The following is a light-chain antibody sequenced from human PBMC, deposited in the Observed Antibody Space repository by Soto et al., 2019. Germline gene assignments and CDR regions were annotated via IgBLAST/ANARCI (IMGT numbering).Light chain of an antibody. CDR1: QSILDRSKNKYY. CDR2: WAS. Sequence: VVMTQSPDSLAVSLGESATFNCKSSQSILDRSKNKYYLAWYQQKSGQPPKLLIYWASLRESGVPDRFTGSGSGTDFTLTISSLQAEDVAVYYCQQYFTSLWAFGQGIKVDI. CDR3: QQYFTSLWA. J-gene: IGKJ1*01. V-gene: IGKV4-1*01.